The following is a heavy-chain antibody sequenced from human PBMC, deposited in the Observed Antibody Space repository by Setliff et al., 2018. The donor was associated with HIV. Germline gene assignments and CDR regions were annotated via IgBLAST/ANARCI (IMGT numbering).Heavy chain of an antibody. Sequence: PGGSLRLSCAASGFMFTSYAMTWVRQAPGKGLEWVSTIRGSGDTTHYADSVKGRFTISRDNSENTLYLQMNSLRAEDMAVYYCAREDSSWYGSLDYWGQGTLVTVSS. J-gene: IGHJ4*02. V-gene: IGHV3-23*01. CDR2: IRGSGDTT. D-gene: IGHD6-13*01. CDR3: AREDSSWYGSLDY. CDR1: GFMFTSYA.